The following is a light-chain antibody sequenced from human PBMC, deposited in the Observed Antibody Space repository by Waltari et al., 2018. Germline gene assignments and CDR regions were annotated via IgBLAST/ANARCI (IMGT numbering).Light chain of an antibody. V-gene: IGKV3-20*01. CDR3: QHYVRLPVT. J-gene: IGKJ1*01. CDR1: QSVGRS. Sequence: EIVLTQPPGTLSLSPGERATLSCWASQSVGRSLAWYQKKRGQAPRLLIYGASTRATGVPDRFSGSGSGTDFSLTISRLEPEDFAVYYCQHYVRLPVTFGQGTKVEI. CDR2: GAS.